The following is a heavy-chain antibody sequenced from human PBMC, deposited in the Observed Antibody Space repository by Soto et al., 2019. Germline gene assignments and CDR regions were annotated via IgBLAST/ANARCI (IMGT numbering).Heavy chain of an antibody. J-gene: IGHJ5*02. CDR1: GVSIISRIYC. D-gene: IGHD3-3*01. CDR2: IYYSGNT. Sequence: PSGTLSLTFSFSGVSIISRIYCLGLIRQTPGKGLEWIGNIYYSGNTYYSPSLKSRVTISVDSSQSQFSLKLQSVTAADTAVYFCERFSDFYSWLDTWGQGTQVTVSS. V-gene: IGHV4-39*01. CDR3: ERFSDFYSWLDT.